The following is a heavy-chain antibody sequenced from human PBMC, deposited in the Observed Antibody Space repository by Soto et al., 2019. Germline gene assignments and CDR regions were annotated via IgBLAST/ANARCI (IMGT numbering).Heavy chain of an antibody. J-gene: IGHJ3*02. V-gene: IGHV3-21*01. D-gene: IGHD4-17*01. CDR2: ITSSSSYI. Sequence: PGGSLRLSCAASGFTFSSYSMNWVRQAPGKGLEWVSSITSSSSYIYYADSLKGRFTISRVNAKNSLYLQMNSLRAEDTAVYYCARDPTTVTYAFDIWGQGTMVTVSS. CDR3: ARDPTTVTYAFDI. CDR1: GFTFSSYS.